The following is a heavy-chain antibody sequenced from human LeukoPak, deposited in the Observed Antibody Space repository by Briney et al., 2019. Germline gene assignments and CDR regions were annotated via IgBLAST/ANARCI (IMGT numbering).Heavy chain of an antibody. CDR2: IYYSGST. CDR1: GGSISSSSYY. J-gene: IGHJ4*02. D-gene: IGHD3-3*01. Sequence: SETLSLTCTVSGGSISSSSYYWGWIRQPPGKGLEWIGSIYYSGSTYYNPSLKSRVTISVDTSKNQFSLKLSSMTAADTAVYYCARLGGVVPIHFDYWGQGTLVTVSS. CDR3: ARLGGVVPIHFDY. V-gene: IGHV4-39*01.